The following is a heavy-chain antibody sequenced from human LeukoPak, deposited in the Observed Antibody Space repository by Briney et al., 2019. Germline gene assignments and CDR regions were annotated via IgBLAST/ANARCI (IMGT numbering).Heavy chain of an antibody. CDR3: AREDIVVVVAALREAFDI. CDR2: IYHSGST. V-gene: IGHV4-38-2*02. Sequence: SETLSLTCTVSGYSISSGYYWGWIRQPPGKGLEWMGSIYHSGSTYYNPSLKSRVTISVDTSKNQFSLKLSSVTAADTAVYYCAREDIVVVVAALREAFDIWGQGTMVTVSS. D-gene: IGHD2-15*01. CDR1: GYSISSGYY. J-gene: IGHJ3*02.